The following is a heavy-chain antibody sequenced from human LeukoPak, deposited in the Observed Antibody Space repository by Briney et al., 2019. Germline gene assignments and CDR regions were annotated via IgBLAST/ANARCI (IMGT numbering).Heavy chain of an antibody. D-gene: IGHD4-17*01. CDR3: ARDRTRVTTGYYGMDV. V-gene: IGHV1-2*02. CDR1: GDTFTAYY. Sequence: ASVKVSCKASGDTFTAYYMNWVRQAPGQGLEWMGWINPNLGVTNYAQKFQGRVTLTRDTSIITAYMELARLRSEDTAMYYCARDRTRVTTGYYGMDVWGQGTTRTVSS. CDR2: INPNLGVT. J-gene: IGHJ6*02.